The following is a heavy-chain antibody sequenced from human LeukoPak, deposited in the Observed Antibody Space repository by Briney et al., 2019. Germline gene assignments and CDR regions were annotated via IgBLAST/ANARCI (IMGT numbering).Heavy chain of an antibody. J-gene: IGHJ3*02. V-gene: IGHV5-51*01. CDR3: ARLTGYYDSSGPPGAFDI. D-gene: IGHD3-22*01. CDR2: IYPGDSDT. Sequence: GESLEISCKHSEYSFPNYCIGWVRQMPGKGLEWMGIIYPGDSDTRYSPSFQGQVTISADKSISTAYLQWSSLKASDTAMYYCARLTGYYDSSGPPGAFDIWGQGTMVTVSS. CDR1: EYSFPNYC.